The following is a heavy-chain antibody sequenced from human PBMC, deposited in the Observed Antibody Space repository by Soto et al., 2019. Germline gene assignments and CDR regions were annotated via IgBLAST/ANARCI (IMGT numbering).Heavy chain of an antibody. D-gene: IGHD2-2*01. V-gene: IGHV3-53*01. CDR2: IYSGGST. CDR1: GFTVSSNY. CDR3: ARDVTEGTMLSGGYFDY. J-gene: IGHJ4*02. Sequence: GGSLRLSCAASGFTVSSNYMSWVRQAPGKGLEWVSVIYSGGSTYYADSVKGRFTISRDNSKNTLYLQMNSLRAEDTAVYYCARDVTEGTMLSGGYFDYWGQGTLVTVAS.